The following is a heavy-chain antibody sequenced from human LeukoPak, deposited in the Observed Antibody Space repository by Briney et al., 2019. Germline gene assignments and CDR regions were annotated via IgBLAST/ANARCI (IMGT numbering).Heavy chain of an antibody. Sequence: PGGSLRLSCAASGFTFGRYSMNWVRQAPGKGLEWISYISTSSGTIYYADSVKGRFTISRDNAKNSLYLQMNSLRDDDTAVYYYARRYSAYNFDYWGQGTLVTVSS. D-gene: IGHD5-12*01. CDR1: GFTFGRYS. CDR3: ARRYSAYNFDY. J-gene: IGHJ4*02. CDR2: ISTSSGTI. V-gene: IGHV3-48*02.